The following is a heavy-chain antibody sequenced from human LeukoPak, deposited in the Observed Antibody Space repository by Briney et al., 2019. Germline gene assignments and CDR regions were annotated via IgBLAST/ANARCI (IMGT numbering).Heavy chain of an antibody. Sequence: GGSLRLSCAASGFTFSDYYMSWIRQAPGKGLEWVSYISSSGSTIYYADSVKGRFTISRDNAKNSLYPQMNSLRAEDTAVYYCARGGRWLQPNWFDPWGQGTLVTVSS. D-gene: IGHD5-24*01. V-gene: IGHV3-11*01. CDR3: ARGGRWLQPNWFDP. CDR2: ISSSGSTI. CDR1: GFTFSDYY. J-gene: IGHJ5*02.